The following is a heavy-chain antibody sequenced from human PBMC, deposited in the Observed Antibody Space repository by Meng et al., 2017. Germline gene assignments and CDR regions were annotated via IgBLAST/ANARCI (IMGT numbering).Heavy chain of an antibody. CDR2: INHSGST. V-gene: IGHV4-34*01. D-gene: IGHD3-10*01. CDR1: GGSFSGYY. J-gene: IGHJ5*02. Sequence: HGPLKEGGAGLLKPSETLSPTCAVYGGSFSGYYWSWIRQPPGKGLEWIGEINHSGSTNYNPSLKSRVTISVDTSKNQFSLKLSSVTAADTAVYYCARGLRITMVRGVKGWFDPWGQGTLVTVSS. CDR3: ARGLRITMVRGVKGWFDP.